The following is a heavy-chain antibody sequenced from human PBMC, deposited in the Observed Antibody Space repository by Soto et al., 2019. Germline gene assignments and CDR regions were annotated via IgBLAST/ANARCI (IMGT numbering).Heavy chain of an antibody. CDR3: ARGEGDNYGDYVSIPVYWYFDL. J-gene: IGHJ2*01. Sequence: EVQLVESGGGLVQPGGSLRLSCAASGFTVSSNYMSWVRQAPGKGLEWVSVIYSGGSTYYADSVKGRFTISRDSSKNTLYLQMNSLRAEDTAVYYCARGEGDNYGDYVSIPVYWYFDLWGRGTLVTVSS. V-gene: IGHV3-66*01. CDR2: IYSGGST. CDR1: GFTVSSNY. D-gene: IGHD4-17*01.